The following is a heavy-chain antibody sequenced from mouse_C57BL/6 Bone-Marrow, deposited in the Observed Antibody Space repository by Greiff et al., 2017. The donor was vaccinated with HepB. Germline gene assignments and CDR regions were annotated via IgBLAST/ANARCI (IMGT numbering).Heavy chain of an antibody. V-gene: IGHV5-6*01. CDR3: ARPYYYGSSYVRYFDV. D-gene: IGHD1-1*01. J-gene: IGHJ1*03. Sequence: EVKLMESGGDLVKPGGSLKLSCAASGFTFSSYGLSWVRQTPDKRLEWVATISSGGSYTYYPDSVKGRFTISRDNAKNTLYLQMSSLKSEDTAMYYCARPYYYGSSYVRYFDVWGTGTTVTVSS. CDR1: GFTFSSYG. CDR2: ISSGGSYT.